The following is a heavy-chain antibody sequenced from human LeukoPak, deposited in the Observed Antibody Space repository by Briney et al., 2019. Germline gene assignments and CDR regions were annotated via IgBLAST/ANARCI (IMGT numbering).Heavy chain of an antibody. CDR1: GYTFPSYG. CDR3: AGTLGYCSSSFCYLKY. Sequence: AASVTVSFTTSGYTFPSYGLSWVRQAPGQGLEWMGWISASHGNTDYSHKLQGRVTMTIDSFTSTAYLELRSLRSDDTAVYYCAGTLGYCSSSFCYLKYWGQGTLVTVSS. CDR2: ISASHGNT. J-gene: IGHJ4*02. V-gene: IGHV1-18*01. D-gene: IGHD2-2*01.